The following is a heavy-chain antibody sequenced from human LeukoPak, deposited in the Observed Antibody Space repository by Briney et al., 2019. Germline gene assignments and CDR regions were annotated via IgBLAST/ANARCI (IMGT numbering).Heavy chain of an antibody. J-gene: IGHJ3*02. V-gene: IGHV5-51*01. D-gene: IGHD2-21*02. CDR1: GYSFTSYW. CDR2: IYPGDSDT. CDR3: ARPSPYCGGDCYPIDAFDI. Sequence: GESLKISCKGSGYSFTSYWIGWVRQMPGKGLEWMGIIYPGDSDTRYSPSFQGQVTISADKSISTAYLQWSSLKASDTAMYYCARPSPYCGGDCYPIDAFDIXGQGTMVTVSS.